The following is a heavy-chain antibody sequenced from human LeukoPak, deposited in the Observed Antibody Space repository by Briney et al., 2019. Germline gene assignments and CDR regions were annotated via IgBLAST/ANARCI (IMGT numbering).Heavy chain of an antibody. CDR2: IKQDGTGK. V-gene: IGHV3-7*01. CDR1: GFTFSNYW. CDR3: ARGYSSASDAFDI. J-gene: IGHJ3*02. Sequence: PGGSLRLSCAVSGFTFSNYWMSWVRQAPGKGLEWVANIKQDGTGKYYVDSAKGRFTISRDNAKNSLYLQMNSLRAEDTAVYYCARGYSSASDAFDIWGQGTMVTVSS. D-gene: IGHD6-19*01.